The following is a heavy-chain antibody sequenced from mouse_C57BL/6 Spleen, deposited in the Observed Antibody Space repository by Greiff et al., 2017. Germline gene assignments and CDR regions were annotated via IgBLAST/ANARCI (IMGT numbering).Heavy chain of an antibody. CDR1: GYTFTSYW. D-gene: IGHD1-1*01. CDR3: ASDLLLRTFAY. V-gene: IGHV1-64*01. CDR2: IHPNSGST. J-gene: IGHJ3*01. Sequence: VKLQQPGAELVKPGASVKLSCKASGYTFTSYWMHWVKQRPGQGLEWIGMIHPNSGSTNYNEKFKSKATLTVDKSSSTAYMQLSSLTSEDSAVYYCASDLLLRTFAYWGKGTLVTVSA.